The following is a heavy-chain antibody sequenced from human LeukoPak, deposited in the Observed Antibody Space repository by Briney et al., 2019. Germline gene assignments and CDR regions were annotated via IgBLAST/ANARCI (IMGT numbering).Heavy chain of an antibody. V-gene: IGHV3-33*01. CDR1: GFTFSNYA. D-gene: IGHD5-24*01. CDR2: IWSDETST. CDR3: ASARDGYNHGLHY. Sequence: GRSLRLSCAASGFTFSNYAMHWVRQAPGKGLEWVAGIWSDETSTYSGDPVRGRFTISRDNSKNTLYLQMNSLRAEDTAVYYCASARDGYNHGLHYWGQGTLVTVSS. J-gene: IGHJ4*02.